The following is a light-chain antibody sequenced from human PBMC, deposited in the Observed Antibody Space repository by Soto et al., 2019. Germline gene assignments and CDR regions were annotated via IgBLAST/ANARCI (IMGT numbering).Light chain of an antibody. Sequence: QSALTQPRSVSVSPGQSVTISCTGTSSDVGGYNYVSWYQPHPGKAPKLMIYDVSKRPSGVHDRFSGSKSGNTASLTISGLQAEDEADYYCCSYAGSYPWVFGGGTQVTVL. CDR1: SSDVGGYNY. CDR3: CSYAGSYPWV. J-gene: IGLJ3*02. CDR2: DVS. V-gene: IGLV2-11*01.